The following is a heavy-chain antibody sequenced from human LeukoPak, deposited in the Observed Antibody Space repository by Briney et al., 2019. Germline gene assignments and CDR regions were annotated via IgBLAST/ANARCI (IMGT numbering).Heavy chain of an antibody. CDR3: AKGDGSYGSGGDAVRSPFDY. CDR1: GFMFSSYG. J-gene: IGHJ4*02. V-gene: IGHV3-23*01. Sequence: GGSLRLSCAASGFMFSSYGMSWVRQAPGKGLEWVSVISGSGDSTYYADSVKGRFTISRDNSKNTLYLQMNGLRAEDTAIYYCAKGDGSYGSGGDAVRSPFDYWGQGTLVTVSS. D-gene: IGHD3-10*01. CDR2: ISGSGDST.